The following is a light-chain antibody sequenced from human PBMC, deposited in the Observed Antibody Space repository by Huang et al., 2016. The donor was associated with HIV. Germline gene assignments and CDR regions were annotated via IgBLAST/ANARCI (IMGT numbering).Light chain of an antibody. V-gene: IGKV3-20*01. Sequence: EIVLTQSPGTLSLSPGERATLSCRASQSISSTFLAWYQQKPGQAPRLLIYGASSRATGIPDRFGGSGSWTDLTLTLSRLEPEDFAVYYCQQYGSSPPYTFGQGTKLEIK. J-gene: IGKJ2*01. CDR3: QQYGSSPPYT. CDR2: GAS. CDR1: QSISSTF.